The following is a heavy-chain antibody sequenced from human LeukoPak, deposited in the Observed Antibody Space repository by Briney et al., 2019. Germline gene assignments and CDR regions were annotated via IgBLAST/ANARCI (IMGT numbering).Heavy chain of an antibody. Sequence: ASVKVSCKASGGTFSSYAISWVRQAPGQGLEWMGGIIPIFGTANYAQKFQGRVTITADESTSTAYMELSSLRSEDTAVYYCARDRGSGDWSPFDYWGQGTLVTVSS. V-gene: IGHV1-69*01. J-gene: IGHJ4*02. CDR3: ARDRGSGDWSPFDY. D-gene: IGHD2-21*02. CDR1: GGTFSSYA. CDR2: IIPIFGTA.